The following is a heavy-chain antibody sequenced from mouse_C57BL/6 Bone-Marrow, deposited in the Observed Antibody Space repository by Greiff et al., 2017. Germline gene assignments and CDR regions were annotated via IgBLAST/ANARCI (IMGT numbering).Heavy chain of an antibody. Sequence: VQLKQPGPVLVKPGASVKMSCKASGYTFTDYYMNWVKQSHGKSLEWIGVINPYNGGTSYNQKFKGKATLTVDKSSSTAYMELNSLTSEDSAVYYCARKRAYYSNPYYAMDYWGQGTSVTVSS. CDR3: ARKRAYYSNPYYAMDY. CDR1: GYTFTDYY. V-gene: IGHV1-19*01. D-gene: IGHD2-5*01. CDR2: INPYNGGT. J-gene: IGHJ4*01.